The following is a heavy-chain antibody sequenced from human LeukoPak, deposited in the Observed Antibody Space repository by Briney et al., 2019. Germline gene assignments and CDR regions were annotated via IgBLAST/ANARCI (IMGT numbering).Heavy chain of an antibody. V-gene: IGHV4-59*01. J-gene: IGHJ3*02. CDR3: ARLLGTTNDAFDI. Sequence: SETLSLTCTVSGGSISRYYWSWIRQPPGKGLEWIGYIHYSGSTNYNSSLKSRVTISVDTSKNQFSLKLSSVTAADTAVFYCARLLGTTNDAFDIWGQGTMVTVSS. D-gene: IGHD1-26*01. CDR1: GGSISRYY. CDR2: IHYSGST.